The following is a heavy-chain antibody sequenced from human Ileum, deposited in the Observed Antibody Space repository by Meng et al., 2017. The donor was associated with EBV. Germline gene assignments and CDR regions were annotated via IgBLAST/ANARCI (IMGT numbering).Heavy chain of an antibody. CDR2: IYWNDDK. CDR1: GFSLTSRGVG. CDR3: ARRPGSPSSRFDY. D-gene: IGHD6-6*01. J-gene: IGHJ4*02. Sequence: TSLNESSSSLRKPTQSLTLTCSFSGFSLTSRGVGVGWIRQPAGKALGWLALIYWNDDKRYSPSLKNRLTVTRDTSKNQVVLTLTNVDPVDTATYCCARRPGSPSSRFDYWGQGTLVTVSS. V-gene: IGHV2-5*01.